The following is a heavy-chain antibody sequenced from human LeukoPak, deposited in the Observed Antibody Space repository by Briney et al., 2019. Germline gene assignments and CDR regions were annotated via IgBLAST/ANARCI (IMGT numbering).Heavy chain of an antibody. D-gene: IGHD3-16*01. V-gene: IGHV3-21*01. CDR3: ARDWGFRSPYYFDY. CDR1: GFTFSTYS. CDR2: ISNNGTYI. J-gene: IGHJ4*02. Sequence: PGGSLRLSCAASGFTFSTYSMNWVRQAPGKGLEWVSFISNNGTYIYYADSLKGRFTISRDNAKNSLFLQMNSLRAEDTGVYYCARDWGFRSPYYFDYWGQGALVTLSS.